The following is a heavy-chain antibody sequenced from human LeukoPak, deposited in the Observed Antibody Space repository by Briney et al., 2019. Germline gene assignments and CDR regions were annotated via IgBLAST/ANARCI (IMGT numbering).Heavy chain of an antibody. D-gene: IGHD6-19*01. CDR3: ARGPREYSSGWYRTDGMDV. J-gene: IGHJ6*02. Sequence: ASVKVSCKASGYTFTSYAMNWVRQAPGQGLEWMGWINTNTGNPTYAQGFTGRFVFSLDTSVSTAYLQISSLKAEDTAVYYCARGPREYSSGWYRTDGMDVWGQGTTVTVSS. CDR1: GYTFTSYA. V-gene: IGHV7-4-1*02. CDR2: INTNTGNP.